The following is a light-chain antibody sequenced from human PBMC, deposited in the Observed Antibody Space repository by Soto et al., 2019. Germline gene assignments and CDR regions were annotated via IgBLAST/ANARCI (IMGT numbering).Light chain of an antibody. CDR3: MQGAHWPPT. V-gene: IGKV2-30*01. J-gene: IGKJ2*01. CDR2: KVS. CDR1: QSLVSSDGNTY. Sequence: DVVMTQSPLSLPVTLGQPASISCRSSQSLVSSDGNTYLNWFQQRPGKSPRRLIYKVSDRDSGVLDRFRGSGSGTDFTLTISRVEAEDVGIYYCMQGAHWPPTFGQGNKLEIK.